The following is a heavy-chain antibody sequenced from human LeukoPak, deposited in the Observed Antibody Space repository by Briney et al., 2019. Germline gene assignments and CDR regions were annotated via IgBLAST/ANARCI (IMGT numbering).Heavy chain of an antibody. Sequence: SQTLSLTCTVSGGSISSGSYYWSWIRQPPGKGLEWIGSIYYSGSTYYNPSLKSRVTISVDTSKNQFSLKLSSVTAADTAVYYCASGAVGRWLQFDDAFDIWGQGTMVTVSS. CDR3: ASGAVGRWLQFDDAFDI. CDR2: IYYSGST. D-gene: IGHD5-24*01. CDR1: GGSISSGSYY. V-gene: IGHV4-39*07. J-gene: IGHJ3*02.